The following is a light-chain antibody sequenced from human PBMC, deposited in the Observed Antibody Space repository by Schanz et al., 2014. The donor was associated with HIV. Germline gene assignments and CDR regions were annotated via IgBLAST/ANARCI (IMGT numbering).Light chain of an antibody. J-gene: IGLJ1*01. CDR1: SSDVGGYNY. CDR2: DVS. Sequence: QSALTQPASVSGSPGQSITISCTGSSSDVGGYNYVSWYQQYPGKAPTLIIYDVSDRPSGVSNRFSGSKSGNTASLTISGLQADDEADYYCCSYAGSTTFYVFATGTKLTV. CDR3: CSYAGSTTFYV. V-gene: IGLV2-23*02.